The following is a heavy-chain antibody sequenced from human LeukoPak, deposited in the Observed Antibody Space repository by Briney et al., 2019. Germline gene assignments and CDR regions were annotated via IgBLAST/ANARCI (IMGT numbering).Heavy chain of an antibody. CDR3: ARLTVTTYPSNDY. D-gene: IGHD4-11*01. CDR1: GFTFDDYA. Sequence: GGSLRLSCAASGFTFDDYAMHWVRQAPGKGLEWVSGISWNSGSIGYADSVKGRFTISRDNSKNTLYLQMNSLRAEDTAVYYCARLTVTTYPSNDYWGQGTLVTVSS. J-gene: IGHJ4*02. CDR2: ISWNSGSI. V-gene: IGHV3-9*01.